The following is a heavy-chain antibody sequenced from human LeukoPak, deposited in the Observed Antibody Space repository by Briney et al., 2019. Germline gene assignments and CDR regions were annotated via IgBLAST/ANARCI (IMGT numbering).Heavy chain of an antibody. D-gene: IGHD1-14*01. CDR3: ARHDNWNHGTDWFDP. CDR2: THSSGDT. CDR1: GGSISSHY. J-gene: IGHJ5*02. Sequence: SETLSPTCTVSGGSISSHYWSWLRQPPGKGLEWIAYTHSSGDTNYNASLKSRVTISVDTSKNQFSLKLTSVTAADTAVYYCARHDNWNHGTDWFDPWGQGTLVTVSS. V-gene: IGHV4-59*08.